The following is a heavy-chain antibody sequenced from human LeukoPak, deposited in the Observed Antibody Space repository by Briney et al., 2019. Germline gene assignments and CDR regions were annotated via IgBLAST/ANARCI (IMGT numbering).Heavy chain of an antibody. J-gene: IGHJ4*02. V-gene: IGHV4-4*07. CDR2: IYTSGST. Sequence: SETLSLTCTVSGGPISSHYWSWIRQPAGKGLEWIGRIYTSGSTNYNPSLKSRVTMSVDTSKNQFSLKLSSVTAADTAVYYCARDLSSSWYPYFDYWGQGTLVTVSS. CDR1: GGPISSHY. CDR3: ARDLSSSWYPYFDY. D-gene: IGHD6-13*01.